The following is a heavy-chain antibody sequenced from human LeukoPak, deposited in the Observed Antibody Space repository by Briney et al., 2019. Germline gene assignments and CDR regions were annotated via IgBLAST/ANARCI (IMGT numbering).Heavy chain of an antibody. CDR2: TYYRSKWYN. CDR1: GDSVSSNSPA. J-gene: IGHJ4*02. CDR3: ARVFSSAYDTSFDY. V-gene: IGHV6-1*01. D-gene: IGHD5-12*01. Sequence: SQTLSLTCAISGDSVSSNSPAWNWIRQSPSRGLEWLGRTYYRSKWYNGYAVSVKSRVTINPDTSKNQFSLQLNSVTPEDTAVYYCARVFSSAYDTSFDYWGQGTLVTVSS.